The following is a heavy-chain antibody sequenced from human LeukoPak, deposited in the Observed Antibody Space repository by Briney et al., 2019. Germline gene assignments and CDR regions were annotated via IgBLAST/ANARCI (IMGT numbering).Heavy chain of an antibody. V-gene: IGHV4-39*01. CDR2: IYHSGST. CDR3: ARVITMVRDDYFDY. J-gene: IGHJ4*02. Sequence: AETLSLTCTVSGVSISSSSYYWGWIRQPPGKGLEWIVSIYHSGSTYYNPSLKSRFTISVDTSKNQFSLKLSSVTAADTAVYYCARVITMVRDDYFDYWGQGTLVTVSS. D-gene: IGHD3-10*01. CDR1: GVSISSSSYY.